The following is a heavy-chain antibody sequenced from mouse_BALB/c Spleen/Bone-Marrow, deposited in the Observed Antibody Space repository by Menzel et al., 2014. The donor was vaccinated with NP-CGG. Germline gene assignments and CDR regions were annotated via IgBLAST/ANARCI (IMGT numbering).Heavy chain of an antibody. J-gene: IGHJ3*01. CDR2: ISSGGNYT. Sequence: EVQLVESGGGLVKPGGSLKLSCAASGFTFSSYAMSWVRQTPEKRLEWVATISSGGNYTYYPDSVKGRFSISRDNAKNTLYLQMSSLRSEDTAVYYWARHGGYDAGARFAYWGQGTLVTVSA. D-gene: IGHD2-2*01. CDR3: ARHGGYDAGARFAY. V-gene: IGHV5-9-3*01. CDR1: GFTFSSYA.